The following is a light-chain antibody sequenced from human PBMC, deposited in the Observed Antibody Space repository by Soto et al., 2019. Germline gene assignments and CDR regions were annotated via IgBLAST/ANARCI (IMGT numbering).Light chain of an antibody. Sequence: QSALAQPASVSGSPGQSITISCTGTSSDVGAYNSVSWYQQHPHKAPQVIIYKGSQRPSGVSNRFSGSTSGNAASLTISGLQADDAADYFCCSSAPESTYVFGTGTKLTVL. V-gene: IGLV2-23*01. CDR1: SSDVGAYNS. J-gene: IGLJ1*01. CDR2: KGS. CDR3: CSSAPESTYV.